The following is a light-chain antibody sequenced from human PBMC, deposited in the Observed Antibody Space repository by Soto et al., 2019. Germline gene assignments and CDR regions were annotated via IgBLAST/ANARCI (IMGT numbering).Light chain of an antibody. CDR2: ATS. Sequence: DIQMTQSPSTLSGSVGDRVTITCRASQTISSWLAWYQQKPGKAPKLLIYATSNLQSGVPSRFSGSGSGTDFTLTISSLQPEDFATYYCQQSYNSPPITFGQGTRLEI. CDR1: QTISSW. CDR3: QQSYNSPPIT. J-gene: IGKJ5*01. V-gene: IGKV1-39*01.